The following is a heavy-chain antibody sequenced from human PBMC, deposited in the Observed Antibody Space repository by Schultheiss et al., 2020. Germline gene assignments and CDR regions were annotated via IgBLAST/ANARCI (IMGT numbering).Heavy chain of an antibody. CDR1: GGSISSSNW. V-gene: IGHV4-4*02. D-gene: IGHD2-2*01. CDR3: TGSTREDYFYMEV. J-gene: IGHJ6*03. Sequence: SETLSLTCAVSGGSISSSNWWSWVRQPPGKGLEWIGEIYPRGTTNYNPSLNSRVTMSVDKSKNQLSLQLSSVTAADTAVYYCTGSTREDYFYMEVWGKGTTVTVSS. CDR2: IYPRGTT.